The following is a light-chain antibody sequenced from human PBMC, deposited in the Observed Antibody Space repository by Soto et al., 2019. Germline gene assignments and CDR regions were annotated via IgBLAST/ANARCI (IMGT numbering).Light chain of an antibody. V-gene: IGKV1-17*01. J-gene: IGKJ1*01. CDR2: AAS. CDR1: QAFSNY. Sequence: DIQMTQSPSSLSASVGDRVTITCRASQAFSNYLTWYQQKPGKPPKRLIYAASNLHSGVPSRFSGSGSGTEFTLTISSLQPEDFATYYCLQHNSFPLTFGQGTKVEI. CDR3: LQHNSFPLT.